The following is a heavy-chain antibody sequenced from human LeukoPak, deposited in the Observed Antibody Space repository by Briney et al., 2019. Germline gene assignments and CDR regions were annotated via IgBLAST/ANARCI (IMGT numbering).Heavy chain of an antibody. Sequence: ASVKVSCKASGYTFTGYYIHWVRQAPGLGLEWVGWISPNSGGTNYAQKFQGRVTMTRDTSISTAYMEPSMLKSDDTAVYYCAKVSVAVPIADAIPDYFDFWGQGTLVTVSS. J-gene: IGHJ4*02. V-gene: IGHV1-2*02. D-gene: IGHD2-21*01. CDR2: ISPNSGGT. CDR1: GYTFTGYY. CDR3: AKVSVAVPIADAIPDYFDF.